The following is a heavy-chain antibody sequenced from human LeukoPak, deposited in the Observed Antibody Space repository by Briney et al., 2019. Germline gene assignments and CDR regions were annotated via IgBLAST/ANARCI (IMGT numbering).Heavy chain of an antibody. V-gene: IGHV3-30*02. J-gene: IGHJ4*02. CDR2: IRYEGSNK. CDR1: GFIFSGYG. D-gene: IGHD6-13*01. Sequence: GGSLRLSCAASGFIFSGYGMHWVRQAPGKGLQWVTFIRYEGSNKYYADSVKGRFTISRDNSKNTLYLQVNSLRVENTAVYYCAKESDVAAAGIDYWGQGTLVTVSS. CDR3: AKESDVAAAGIDY.